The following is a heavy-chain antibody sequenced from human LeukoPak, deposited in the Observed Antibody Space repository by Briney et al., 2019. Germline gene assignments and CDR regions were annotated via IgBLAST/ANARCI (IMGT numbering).Heavy chain of an antibody. J-gene: IGHJ4*02. CDR3: AREFGYGLDY. V-gene: IGHV3-30*04. CDR1: RFTFSSYA. CDR2: ISYDGSNK. Sequence: GGSLRLSCAASRFTFSSYAMHWVRQAPGKGLEWVAVISYDGSNKYYADSVKGRFTISRDNSKNTLYLQMNSLRAEDTAVYYCAREFGYGLDYWGQGTLVTVSS. D-gene: IGHD5-12*01.